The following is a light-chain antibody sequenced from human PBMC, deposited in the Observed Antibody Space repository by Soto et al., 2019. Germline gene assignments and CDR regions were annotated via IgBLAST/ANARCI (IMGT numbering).Light chain of an antibody. Sequence: EIVMTQSPATLSVSPGERATLSCRASQSVSSNLAWYQQKPGQAPRLLISGASTRATGIPARFSGSGSGTEFTLTISSLQSEDFAVYFCQQYNNWPPYTFGPGTKLEIK. J-gene: IGKJ2*01. V-gene: IGKV3-15*01. CDR3: QQYNNWPPYT. CDR2: GAS. CDR1: QSVSSN.